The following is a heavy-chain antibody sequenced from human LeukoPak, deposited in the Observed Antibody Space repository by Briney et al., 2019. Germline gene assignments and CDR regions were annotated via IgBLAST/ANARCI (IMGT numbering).Heavy chain of an antibody. J-gene: IGHJ4*02. Sequence: PSETLSLTCTVSGGSISSGGYYWSWIRQPPGKGLEWIGYIYHSGSTYYNPSLKSRVTISVDTSKNQFSLKLSSVTAADTAVYYCAREGVYGGNSDYWGQGTLVTVSS. D-gene: IGHD4-23*01. V-gene: IGHV4-30-2*05. CDR3: AREGVYGGNSDY. CDR2: IYHSGST. CDR1: GGSISSGGYY.